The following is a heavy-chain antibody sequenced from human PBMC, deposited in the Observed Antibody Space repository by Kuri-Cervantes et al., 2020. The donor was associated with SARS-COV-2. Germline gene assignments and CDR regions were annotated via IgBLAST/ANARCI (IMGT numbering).Heavy chain of an antibody. V-gene: IGHV3-23*01. J-gene: IGHJ4*02. CDR2: ISGSGGST. CDR1: GFTFSSYA. Sequence: GGSLRLSCAVSGFTFSSYAMSWVRQAPGKGLEWVSAISGSGGSTYYADSVKGRFTISRENSKNTLYLQMNSLRAEDTAVYYCAYGTYYDILTGYLDFDYWGQGTLVTVSS. D-gene: IGHD3-9*01. CDR3: AYGTYYDILTGYLDFDY.